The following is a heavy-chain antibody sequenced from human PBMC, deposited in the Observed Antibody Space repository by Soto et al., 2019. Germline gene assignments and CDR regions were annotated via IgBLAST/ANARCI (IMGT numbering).Heavy chain of an antibody. CDR3: AKLEDSSSSVWFDP. Sequence: GGSLRLSCAVSGFTFSSYAMSWVRQAPGKGLEWVSAISGSGGSTYYADSVKGRFTISKDNSKNTLYLQMNSLTAEATAVYYCAKLEDSSSSVWFDPWGQGTLVTVSS. J-gene: IGHJ5*02. CDR2: ISGSGGST. V-gene: IGHV3-23*01. D-gene: IGHD6-6*01. CDR1: GFTFSSYA.